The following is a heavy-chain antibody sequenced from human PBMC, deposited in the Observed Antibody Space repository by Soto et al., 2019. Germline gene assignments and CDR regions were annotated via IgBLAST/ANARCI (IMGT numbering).Heavy chain of an antibody. V-gene: IGHV3-7*03. CDR1: AFTFSSYW. J-gene: IGHJ3*02. Sequence: PGGSLRLSCAASAFTFSSYWMSWVRQAPGKGLVWVANVKQDGSEKYYVDSVKGRFTISRDNAKNSLYLQMNSLRAEDTAVYSCARHLLEAARPGQYAFAIWGQGTMVTVSS. D-gene: IGHD6-6*01. CDR3: ARHLLEAARPGQYAFAI. CDR2: VKQDGSEK.